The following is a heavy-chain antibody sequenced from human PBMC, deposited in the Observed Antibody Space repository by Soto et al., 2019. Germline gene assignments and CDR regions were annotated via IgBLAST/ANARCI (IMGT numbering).Heavy chain of an antibody. CDR1: GGTFSSYA. J-gene: IGHJ4*02. CDR2: IIPIFGTA. CDR3: ARDSGSYPYFDL. Sequence: SVKVSCKASGGTFSSYAISWVRQAPGQGLEWMGGIIPIFGTANYAQKFQGRVTITADESTSTAYMELSSLRSEDTAVYYCARDSGSYPYFDLWGQGTLVTVSS. V-gene: IGHV1-69*13. D-gene: IGHD1-26*01.